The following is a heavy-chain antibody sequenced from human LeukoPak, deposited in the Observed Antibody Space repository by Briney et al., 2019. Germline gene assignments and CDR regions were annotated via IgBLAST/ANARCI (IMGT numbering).Heavy chain of an antibody. V-gene: IGHV3-43*01. CDR1: GFTFDEYT. Sequence: GGSLRLSCAASGFTFDEYTMYWVRQGPAKGLEWVSLISWDGDSTVYGDSVKGRFTISRDNRKNSLYLQMNSLRPEETALYYWAKGKNDYSNSPLGSWGQGTLVTVSS. CDR2: ISWDGDST. D-gene: IGHD1-1*01. J-gene: IGHJ4*02. CDR3: AKGKNDYSNSPLGS.